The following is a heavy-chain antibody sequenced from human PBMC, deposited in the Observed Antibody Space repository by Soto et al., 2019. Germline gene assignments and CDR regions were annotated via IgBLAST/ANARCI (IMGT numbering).Heavy chain of an antibody. J-gene: IGHJ4*02. V-gene: IGHV4-31*03. CDR1: GGSISSGDHY. D-gene: IGHD4-17*01. CDR2: IDNSGIT. Sequence: LSLTCTVSGGSISSGDHYWGWIRQHPERGLEWIGYIDNSGITYDNPSLKSRVAMSVDTSQNQFSLKLRSVSAADTAVYYCARNYGNYGHYFDSWGQGTLVTVSS. CDR3: ARNYGNYGHYFDS.